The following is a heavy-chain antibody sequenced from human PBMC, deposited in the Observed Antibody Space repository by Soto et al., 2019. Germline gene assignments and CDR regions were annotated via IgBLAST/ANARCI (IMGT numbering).Heavy chain of an antibody. CDR2: VSGYNSKT. CDR1: GYTFSAHG. CDR3: ARASWAPRSNDGCDI. V-gene: IGHV1-18*04. D-gene: IGHD6-19*01. J-gene: IGHJ3*02. Sequence: QVQLVQSGAQVKKPGASVQVSCKTSGYTFSAHGISWGRQAPGQGLEWMGWVSGYNSKTTSAQKFQDRLTVTTDTSTDTAYMDLRSLRSDDTAMYYCARASWAPRSNDGCDIWGQGTMVTVSS.